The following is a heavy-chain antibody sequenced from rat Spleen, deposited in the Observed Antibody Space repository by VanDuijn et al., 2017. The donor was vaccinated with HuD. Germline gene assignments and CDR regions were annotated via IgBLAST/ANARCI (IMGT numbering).Heavy chain of an antibody. D-gene: IGHD1-11*01. V-gene: IGHV6-6*01. CDR1: GFTFSTAW. CDR3: TTEGRFAY. CDR2: IKAKSNNYAT. Sequence: EVQVLESGGGLVQPGNSLKLSCATSGFTFSTAWMYWYRQFPEKRLEWVARIKAKSNNYATDYTESVKGRFTISRDDSKSNIYLQMNNLKEEDTAIYYCTTEGRFAYWGQGTLVTVSS. J-gene: IGHJ3*01.